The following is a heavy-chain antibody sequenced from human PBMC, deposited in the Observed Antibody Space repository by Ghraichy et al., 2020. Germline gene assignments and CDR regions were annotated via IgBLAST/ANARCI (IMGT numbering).Heavy chain of an antibody. V-gene: IGHV3-21*01. D-gene: IGHD2-21*01. J-gene: IGHJ6*02. CDR3: ARDYLVVSATEYYGMDV. CDR2: IDSSSSYI. Sequence: GGSLRLSCAASGFTFSSYSMNWVRQAPGKGLEWVLSIDSSSSYIYYGDSVKGRFTISRDNAKNSLYLQMNSLRAEDTAVYYCARDYLVVSATEYYGMDVWGQGTTVTVSS. CDR1: GFTFSSYS.